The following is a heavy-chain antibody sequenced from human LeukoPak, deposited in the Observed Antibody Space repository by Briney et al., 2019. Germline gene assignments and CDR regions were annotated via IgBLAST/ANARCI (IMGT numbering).Heavy chain of an antibody. CDR1: GFTFDDYA. CDR2: ISWNSGSI. CDR3: AKDGDYDILTGYLDY. J-gene: IGHJ4*02. V-gene: IGHV3-9*01. Sequence: GGSLRLSCAASGFTFDDYAMHWVRQAPGKGLEWVSGISWNSGSIVYADSVKGRFTISRDNAKNSLYLQMNSLRAEDTALYYCAKDGDYDILTGYLDYWGQGTLVTVSS. D-gene: IGHD3-9*01.